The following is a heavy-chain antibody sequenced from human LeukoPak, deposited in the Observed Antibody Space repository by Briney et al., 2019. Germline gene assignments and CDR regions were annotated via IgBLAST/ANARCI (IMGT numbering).Heavy chain of an antibody. Sequence: GGSLRLSCAASGFTFSSYWMSWVRQAPGKGLEWVAYIKHDGSDKYHVDSVKGRFTIPRDNSKNSLYLQMNSLRADDTAVYYCARARRPDGVVPAARYMDVWGKGTTVTVSS. CDR2: IKHDGSDK. V-gene: IGHV3-7*01. CDR3: ARARRPDGVVPAARYMDV. J-gene: IGHJ6*03. D-gene: IGHD2-2*01. CDR1: GFTFSSYW.